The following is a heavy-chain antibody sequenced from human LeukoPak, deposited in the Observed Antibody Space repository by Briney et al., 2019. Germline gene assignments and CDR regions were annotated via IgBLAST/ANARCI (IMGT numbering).Heavy chain of an antibody. CDR2: IYYSGST. D-gene: IGHD3-22*01. CDR1: GGSISSYY. Sequence: PSETLSLTCTVSGGSISSYYWSWIRQPPGKGLEWIGYIYYSGSTNYNPSLKSRVTISVDTSKNQFSLKLSSVTAADTAVYYCVRLSPRYYDSSGYYFWVPFDYWGQGTLVTVSS. V-gene: IGHV4-59*08. CDR3: VRLSPRYYDSSGYYFWVPFDY. J-gene: IGHJ4*02.